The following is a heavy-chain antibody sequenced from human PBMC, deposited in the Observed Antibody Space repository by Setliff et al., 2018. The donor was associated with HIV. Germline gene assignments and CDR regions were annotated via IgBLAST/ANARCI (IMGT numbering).Heavy chain of an antibody. Sequence: KPSETLSLTCSVSGGSISSNKYYWSWIRQPPGKGLEWIGEIDDSGSIIYNPSLQSRVTMSVDTSKDQFSLKVRSLTAADTGLYYCARVKSIKTTLVRLWPRFDLWGQGTQVTVSS. CDR1: GGSISSNKYY. J-gene: IGHJ5*02. CDR3: ARVKSIKTTLVRLWPRFDL. CDR2: IDDSGSI. D-gene: IGHD3-10*01. V-gene: IGHV4-39*07.